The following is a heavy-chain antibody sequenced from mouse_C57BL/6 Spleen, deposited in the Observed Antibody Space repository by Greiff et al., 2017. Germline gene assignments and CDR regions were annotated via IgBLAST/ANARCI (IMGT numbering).Heavy chain of an antibody. CDR1: GFTFSSYG. CDR3: ARIHYGSKGWYFDV. D-gene: IGHD1-1*01. CDR2: ISSGGSYT. V-gene: IGHV5-6*01. J-gene: IGHJ1*03. Sequence: EVKLMESGGDLVKPGGSLKLSCAASGFTFSSYGMSWVRPTPDKRLEWVATISSGGSYTYYPDSVKGRFTISRDNAKNTPYLQMSSLKSEDTAMYYCARIHYGSKGWYFDVWGTGTTVTVSS.